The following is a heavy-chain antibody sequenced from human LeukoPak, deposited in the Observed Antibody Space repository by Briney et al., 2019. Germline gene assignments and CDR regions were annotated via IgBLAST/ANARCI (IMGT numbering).Heavy chain of an antibody. V-gene: IGHV3-33*01. Sequence: GRSLRLSCEASGFTFRTYGMHWVRQAPGRGPEWVAVIWYDGSHEQYADSVKGRFTISRDNSKNTLYLQMNSLRAEDTAVYYCVRYYQEACGLDVWGQGTTVTVSS. D-gene: IGHD3-10*01. CDR1: GFTFRTYG. CDR2: IWYDGSHE. J-gene: IGHJ6*02. CDR3: VRYYQEACGLDV.